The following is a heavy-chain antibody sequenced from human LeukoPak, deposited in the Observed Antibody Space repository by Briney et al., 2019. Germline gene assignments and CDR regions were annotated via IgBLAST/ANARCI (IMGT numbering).Heavy chain of an antibody. Sequence: SETLSLTCTVSGDSISSSHYYWGWIRQSPGKGLEWLGSIYSGGATHYNPSLNSRVTIFLDTSKNRFSLNLISVTATDTAVYYCVRDYSNFVQGDWGQGTLVTVSS. V-gene: IGHV4-39*02. J-gene: IGHJ4*02. CDR1: GDSISSSHYY. D-gene: IGHD4-11*01. CDR3: VRDYSNFVQGD. CDR2: IYSGGAT.